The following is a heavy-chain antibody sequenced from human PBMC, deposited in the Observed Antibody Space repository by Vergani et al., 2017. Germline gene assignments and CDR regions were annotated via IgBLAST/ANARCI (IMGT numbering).Heavy chain of an antibody. D-gene: IGHD2-2*01. V-gene: IGHV4-4*07. CDR3: ARDGPYCSSTSCSTPYYYGMDV. CDR2: IYTSGST. J-gene: IGHJ6*02. Sequence: QVQLQESGPGLVKPSETLSLTCTVSGGSISSYYWSWIRQPAGKGLEWIGRIYTSGSTNYNPSLNSRVTMSVDTSKNQFSLKLSSVTAADTAVYYCARDGPYCSSTSCSTPYYYGMDVWGQGTTVTVSS. CDR1: GGSISSYY.